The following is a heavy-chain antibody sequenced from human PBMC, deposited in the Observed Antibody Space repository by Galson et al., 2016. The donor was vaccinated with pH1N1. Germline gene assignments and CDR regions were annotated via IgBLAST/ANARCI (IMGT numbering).Heavy chain of an antibody. CDR3: AKETGQSSYDSTFDY. J-gene: IGHJ4*02. Sequence: SLRLSCAASGFTFRTFAMSWVRRAPGKGLEWVSSFSGPHSITNPADSVKGRFTISRDNSVDTLFLDMRSLRAEDTAIHHCAKETGQSSYDSTFDYWGQGTLVTVSS. CDR2: FSGPHSIT. D-gene: IGHD3-22*01. CDR1: GFTFRTFA. V-gene: IGHV3-23*01.